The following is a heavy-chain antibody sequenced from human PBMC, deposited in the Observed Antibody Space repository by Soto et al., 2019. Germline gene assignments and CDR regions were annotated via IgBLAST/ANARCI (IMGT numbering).Heavy chain of an antibody. J-gene: IGHJ5*02. V-gene: IGHV1-24*01. CDR3: ATVYYDSSGYPGYNWFDP. D-gene: IGHD3-22*01. CDR2: FDPEDGET. Sequence: ASVKVSCKVSGYTLTELSMHWVRQAPGKGLEWMGGFDPEDGETIYAQKFQGRVTMTEDTSTDTAYMELSSLRSEDTAVYYCATVYYDSSGYPGYNWFDPWGQGTRVTVAS. CDR1: GYTLTELS.